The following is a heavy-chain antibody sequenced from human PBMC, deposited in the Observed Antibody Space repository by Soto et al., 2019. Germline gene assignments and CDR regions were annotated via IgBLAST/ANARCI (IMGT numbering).Heavy chain of an antibody. CDR3: ARDQYYYGSGSYYNVPPFDY. J-gene: IGHJ4*02. Sequence: QVQLVQSGAEVKKPGASVKVSCKASGYTFTSYGISWVRQAPGQGLEWMGWISAYNGNTNYAQKLQGRVTMTTDTSPSTAYMELRSLRSDDTAVYYCARDQYYYGSGSYYNVPPFDYWGQGTLVTVSS. D-gene: IGHD3-10*01. V-gene: IGHV1-18*01. CDR2: ISAYNGNT. CDR1: GYTFTSYG.